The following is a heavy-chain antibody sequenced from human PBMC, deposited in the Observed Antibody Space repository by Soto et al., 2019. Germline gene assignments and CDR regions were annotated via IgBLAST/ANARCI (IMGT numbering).Heavy chain of an antibody. Sequence: ASETLSLTCTVSGGSVSSGSYYWSWIRQPPGKGLEWIGYIFYSGSTNYNPSLKSRVTISVDTSKNKFSLKLSSVTAADTAVYYCARGRWLQLRGFDYWGQGTLVTVSS. V-gene: IGHV4-61*01. CDR3: ARGRWLQLRGFDY. CDR2: IFYSGST. J-gene: IGHJ4*02. D-gene: IGHD5-12*01. CDR1: GGSVSSGSYY.